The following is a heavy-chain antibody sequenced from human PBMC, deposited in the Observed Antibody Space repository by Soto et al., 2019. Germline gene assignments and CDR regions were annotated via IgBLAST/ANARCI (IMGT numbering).Heavy chain of an antibody. J-gene: IGHJ5*02. D-gene: IGHD3-10*01. CDR3: ARVAGSYYNRNNWFDP. V-gene: IGHV4-34*01. CDR2: INHSGST. CDR1: GGSFSGYY. Sequence: QVQLQQWGAGLLKPSETLSLTCAVYGGSFSGYYWSWIRQPPGKGLEWIGEINHSGSTNYNPSLKSRVTISVDTSKNQFSLKLSSVTAADTAVYYCARVAGSYYNRNNWFDPWGQGTLVTVSS.